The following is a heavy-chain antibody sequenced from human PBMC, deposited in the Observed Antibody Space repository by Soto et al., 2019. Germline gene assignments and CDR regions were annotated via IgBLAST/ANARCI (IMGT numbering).Heavy chain of an antibody. J-gene: IGHJ6*03. CDR2: TYYRSKWYN. V-gene: IGHV6-1*01. CDR1: GDSFSSNSAA. D-gene: IGHD2-15*01. Sequence: SQTLSLTCAISGDSFSSNSAAWNWIRQSPSRGLEWLGRTYYRSKWYNDYAVSVKSRITINPDTSKNQFSLQLNSVTPEDTAVYYCARGYCSGGSCPDYYYYYMDVWGKGTTVTVSS. CDR3: ARGYCSGGSCPDYYYYYMDV.